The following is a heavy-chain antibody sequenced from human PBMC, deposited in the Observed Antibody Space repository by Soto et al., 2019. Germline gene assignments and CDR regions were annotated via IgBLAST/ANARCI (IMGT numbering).Heavy chain of an antibody. Sequence: EVQLVESGGALVQPGGSLRLSCAASGFTFNTYDMSWVRQAPGKGLEWVSSIDGSSSTINYADSVRGRFTISRDSARNSLYLQMNSLRDEDTAVYYCAKVAGDWWWALDFWGQGTVVTVSS. CDR2: IDGSSSTI. D-gene: IGHD2-8*02. J-gene: IGHJ3*01. CDR1: GFTFNTYD. V-gene: IGHV3-48*02. CDR3: AKVAGDWWWALDF.